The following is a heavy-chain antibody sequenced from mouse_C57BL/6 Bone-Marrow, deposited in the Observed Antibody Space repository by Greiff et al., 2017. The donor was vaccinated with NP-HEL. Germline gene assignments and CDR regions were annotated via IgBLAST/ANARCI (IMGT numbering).Heavy chain of an antibody. D-gene: IGHD2-4*01. J-gene: IGHJ3*01. CDR3: ARHRGLHWFAY. Sequence: EVKLVESGGDLVKPGGSLKLSCAASGFTFSSYGMSWVRQTPDKRLEWVATISSGGSYTYYPDSVKGRFTISRDNAKNTLYLQMSSLKSEDTAMYYCARHRGLHWFAYWGQGTLVTVSA. V-gene: IGHV5-6*01. CDR1: GFTFSSYG. CDR2: ISSGGSYT.